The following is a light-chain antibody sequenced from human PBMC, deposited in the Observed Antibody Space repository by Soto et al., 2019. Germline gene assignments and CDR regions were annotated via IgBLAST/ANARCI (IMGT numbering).Light chain of an antibody. CDR1: QSVSSSY. CDR3: QQYGISPPCT. J-gene: IGKJ2*02. CDR2: GAS. V-gene: IGKV3-20*01. Sequence: EIVLTQSPGTLSLSPGERATLSCRASQSVSSSYLAWYQQKPGQAPRLLIYGASSRATGIPDRFSGSGSGTDFTLTISRLEPEDFAVYYCQQYGISPPCTFGQGTQLEIK.